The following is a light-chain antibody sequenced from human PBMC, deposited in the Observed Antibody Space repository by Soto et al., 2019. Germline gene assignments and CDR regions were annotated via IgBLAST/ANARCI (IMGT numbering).Light chain of an antibody. CDR3: HQRNSWPRST. J-gene: IGKJ2*02. CDR2: DIS. V-gene: IGKV3-11*01. Sequence: EVVLTQSPATLSLSPGERATLSCMASQAVPSYLAWYQQKPGQAPRLLIYDISNRATGIPARFSGSGSGTHFTLTISILEPEDVAVYYCHQRNSWPRSTFGQGTKLEIK. CDR1: QAVPSY.